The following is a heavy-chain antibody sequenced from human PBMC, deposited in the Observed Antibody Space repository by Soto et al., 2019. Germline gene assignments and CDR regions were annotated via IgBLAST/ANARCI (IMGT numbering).Heavy chain of an antibody. J-gene: IGHJ3*02. CDR1: GYTFTSYY. Sequence: ASVKVSCKASGYTFTSYYMHWVRQAPGQGLEWMGIINPSGGSTSYAQKFQGRVTMTRDTSTSTVYMELRSLRSDDTAVYYCARDVTPLELRCAFDIWGQGTMVTVSS. CDR2: INPSGGST. D-gene: IGHD1-7*01. V-gene: IGHV1-46*01. CDR3: ARDVTPLELRCAFDI.